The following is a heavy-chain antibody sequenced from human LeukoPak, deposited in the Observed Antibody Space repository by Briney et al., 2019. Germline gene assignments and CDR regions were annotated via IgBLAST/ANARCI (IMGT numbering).Heavy chain of an antibody. Sequence: ASAKVSCKASGYTFISYGISWVRQAPGQGLEWMGWISAYNGNTNYAQKFQGRVTMTTDTSTSTAYMELRSLRSDDTAVYYCARDPNYYGSGSYYFNWFDPWGQGTLVTVSS. J-gene: IGHJ5*02. CDR2: ISAYNGNT. V-gene: IGHV1-18*01. CDR3: ARDPNYYGSGSYYFNWFDP. D-gene: IGHD3-10*01. CDR1: GYTFISYG.